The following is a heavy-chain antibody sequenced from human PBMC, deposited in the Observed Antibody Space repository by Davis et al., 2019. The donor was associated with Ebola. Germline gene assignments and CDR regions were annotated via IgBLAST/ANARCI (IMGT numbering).Heavy chain of an antibody. V-gene: IGHV1-18*04. CDR1: DYTFTNFG. CDR3: ARDRLYCASGDGQVVRCLLSDY. Sequence: ASVKVSCKTSDYTFTNFGVSWVRQAPGQGLEWMGWISDYTGDTKYTQEFQGRVTMTTDTSTNTAYMELRSLRSDDTAVYYCARDRLYCASGDGQVVRCLLSDYWGQGTLVTVSS. D-gene: IGHD6-6*01. CDR2: ISDYTGDT. J-gene: IGHJ4*02.